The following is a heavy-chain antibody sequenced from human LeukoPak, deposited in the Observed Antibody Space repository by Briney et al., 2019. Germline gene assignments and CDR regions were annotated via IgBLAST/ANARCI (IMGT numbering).Heavy chain of an antibody. Sequence: SETLSLTCAVSGGSISSSNWWNWVRQPPGKGLEWIGSIYYSGSTYYNPSLKSRVTISVDTSKNQFSLKLSSVTAADTAVYYCARDVTAAFDYWGQGTLVTVSS. V-gene: IGHV4-4*02. CDR1: GGSISSSNW. J-gene: IGHJ4*02. CDR3: ARDVTAAFDY. CDR2: IYYSGST. D-gene: IGHD6-13*01.